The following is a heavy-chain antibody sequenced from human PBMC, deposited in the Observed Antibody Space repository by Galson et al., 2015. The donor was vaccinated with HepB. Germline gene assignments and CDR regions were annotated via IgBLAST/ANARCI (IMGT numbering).Heavy chain of an antibody. Sequence: SLRLSCAASGFTFSSYAMHWVRQAPGKGLEYVSAISSNGGSTYYADSVKGRFTISRDNSKNTLYLQMSSLRAEDTAVYYCVKGPVWLRLFHYWGQGTLVTVSS. CDR1: GFTFSSYA. J-gene: IGHJ4*02. D-gene: IGHD3-22*01. V-gene: IGHV3-64D*06. CDR2: ISSNGGST. CDR3: VKGPVWLRLFHY.